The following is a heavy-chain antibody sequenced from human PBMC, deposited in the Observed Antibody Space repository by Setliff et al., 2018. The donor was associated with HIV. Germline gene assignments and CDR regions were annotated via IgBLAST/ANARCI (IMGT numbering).Heavy chain of an antibody. D-gene: IGHD1-1*01. J-gene: IGHJ6*03. CDR1: GYTFNNYD. CDR2: MNPNSGNT. CDR3: ALGTYYYYMDV. Sequence: ASVKVSCKASGYTFNNYDINWVRQATGQGLEWMGWMNPNSGNTGYAQKFQGRVTLTRNTSMSTAYMELSSLRSEDTAVYYCALGTYYYYMDVWGKGTTVTVSS. V-gene: IGHV1-8*02.